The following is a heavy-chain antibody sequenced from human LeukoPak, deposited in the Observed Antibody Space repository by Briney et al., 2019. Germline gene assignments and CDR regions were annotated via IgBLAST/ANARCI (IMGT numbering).Heavy chain of an antibody. CDR1: GFTFSDYY. CDR2: ISSSGSTI. V-gene: IGHV3-11*04. J-gene: IGHJ4*02. CDR3: ARDSPTYYYDSSGYRPFDY. D-gene: IGHD3-22*01. Sequence: GGSLRLSCAASGFTFSDYYMSWIRQAPGKGLEWVSYISSSGSTIYYADSVKGRFTISRDNAKNSLYLQMNSLRDEDTAVYYCARDSPTYYYDSSGYRPFDYWGQGTLVTVSS.